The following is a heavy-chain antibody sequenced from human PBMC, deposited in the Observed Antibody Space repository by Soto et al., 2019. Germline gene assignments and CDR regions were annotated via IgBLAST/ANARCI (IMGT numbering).Heavy chain of an antibody. CDR2: ISYDGSYK. J-gene: IGHJ6*02. CDR3: AKDPTYDSSGYYFYYGMDV. Sequence: GGSLRLSCAASGFTFSTYGMHWVRQAPGKGLEWVGLISYDGSYKYYAESMKGRFTISRDNSKNTLYLQLNSLRAADTAVYYCAKDPTYDSSGYYFYYGMDVWGQGTTVTVSS. V-gene: IGHV3-30*18. CDR1: GFTFSTYG. D-gene: IGHD3-22*01.